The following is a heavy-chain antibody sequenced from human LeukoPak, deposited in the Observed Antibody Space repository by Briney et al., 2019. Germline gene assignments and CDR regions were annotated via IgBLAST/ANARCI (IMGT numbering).Heavy chain of an antibody. J-gene: IGHJ5*02. CDR3: ARGGYSSGGSLGFGP. D-gene: IGHD6-19*01. V-gene: IGHV1-2*02. CDR1: GYTFTGYY. Sequence: ASVKVSCKASGYTFTGYYMHWARQAPGQGLEWMGWINPNSGATGYAQRFQGRVTVTRDTSISTAYMELSRLTSDDTAVYYCARGGYSSGGSLGFGPWGQGTLVTVSS. CDR2: INPNSGAT.